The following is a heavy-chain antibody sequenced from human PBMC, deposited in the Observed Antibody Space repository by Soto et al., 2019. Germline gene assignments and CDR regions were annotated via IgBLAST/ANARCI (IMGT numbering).Heavy chain of an antibody. CDR1: VGFFRGYF. CDR3: VRETSGTWQSADFNYLYGVDV. V-gene: IGHV4-34*01. D-gene: IGHD1-1*01. Sequence: SETLSLICAGYVGFFRGYFWRWIRHSPEKGLEWIGEINKGGNTHYNPPLKGRATILVDKXKNQFSLKVSSMTAADAAVYYCVRETSGTWQSADFNYLYGVDVGGQGTTVTVSS. CDR2: INKGGNT. J-gene: IGHJ6*02.